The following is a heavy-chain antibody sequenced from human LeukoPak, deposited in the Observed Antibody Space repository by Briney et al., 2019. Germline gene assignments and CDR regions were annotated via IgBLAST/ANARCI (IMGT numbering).Heavy chain of an antibody. V-gene: IGHV4-61*02. D-gene: IGHD4-17*01. CDR3: GRDLAVTSLRDPTNWVEP. J-gene: IGHJ5*02. CDR2: IYTSGST. Sequence: SETLSLTCTVSGGSISSSSYYWGWIRQPAGKGLEWIGRIYTSGSTNYNPSLKSRVPISVDTSKNQFSLKLSSGTAADTAAHSCGRDLAVTSLRDPTNWVEPLGQGTLVTVSS. CDR1: GGSISSSSYY.